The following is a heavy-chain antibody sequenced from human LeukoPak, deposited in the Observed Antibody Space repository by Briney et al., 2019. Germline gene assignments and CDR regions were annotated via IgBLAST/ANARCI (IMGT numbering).Heavy chain of an antibody. CDR3: AGGSSGPMGGYYYYMDV. J-gene: IGHJ6*03. CDR1: GFTFGNYW. CDR2: INWNGGST. V-gene: IGHV3-20*04. D-gene: IGHD3-22*01. Sequence: PGGSLRLSCAASGFTFGNYWMTWVRQAPGKGLEWVSGINWNGGSTGYADSVKGRFTISRDNAKNSLYLQMNSLRAEDTALYYCAGGSSGPMGGYYYYMDVWGKGTTVTVSS.